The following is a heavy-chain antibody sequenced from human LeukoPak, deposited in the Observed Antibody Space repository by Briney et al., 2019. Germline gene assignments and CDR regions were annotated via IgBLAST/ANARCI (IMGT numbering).Heavy chain of an antibody. J-gene: IGHJ4*02. Sequence: ASVKVSCKASGYTFTSYDINWVRQPTGQGLEWMGWMNPNSGYTGCAQKFQGTATITRATSISTAYMELSSLRSEDTAVYYCARVAGSIDYWGQGTLVTVSS. CDR3: ARVAGSIDY. D-gene: IGHD6-19*01. CDR2: MNPNSGYT. CDR1: GYTFTSYD. V-gene: IGHV1-8*03.